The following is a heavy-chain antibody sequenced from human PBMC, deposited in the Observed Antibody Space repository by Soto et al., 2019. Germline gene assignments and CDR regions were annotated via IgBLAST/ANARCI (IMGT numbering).Heavy chain of an antibody. J-gene: IGHJ5*02. CDR1: GGSISSSSYY. CDR3: ARQTAVARTFAP. CDR2: IYYSGST. V-gene: IGHV4-39*01. Sequence: ETLSLTCTVSGGSISSSSYYWGWIRQPPGKGLEWIGSIYYSGSTYYNPSLKSRVTISVDTSKNQFSLKLSSVTAADTAVYNCARQTAVARTFAPWGQGTLVTVSS. D-gene: IGHD6-19*01.